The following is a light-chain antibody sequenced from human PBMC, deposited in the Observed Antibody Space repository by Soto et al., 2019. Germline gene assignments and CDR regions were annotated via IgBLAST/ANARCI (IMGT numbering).Light chain of an antibody. Sequence: EIVMTQSPATLSVSPGERATLPCRASQSVSSNLAWYQQKPGQAPRLLIYGASTRATGIPARFSVSGSGTEFTLTISSLQSEDFAVYYCQQYNNWPPTFGQGTKVEIK. J-gene: IGKJ1*01. V-gene: IGKV3-15*01. CDR1: QSVSSN. CDR2: GAS. CDR3: QQYNNWPPT.